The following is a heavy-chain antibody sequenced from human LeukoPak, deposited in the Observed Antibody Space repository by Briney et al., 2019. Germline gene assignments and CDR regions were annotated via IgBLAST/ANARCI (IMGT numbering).Heavy chain of an antibody. CDR1: KFTFSSYS. V-gene: IGHV3-7*04. D-gene: IGHD3-16*01. Sequence: GGSLRLSCAASKFTFSSYSMSWVRQAPGKGLEWVAYMNHIGNEKNYLDSVKGRFTISRDNAKNSLYLQMTSLRAEDTAVYYCARGTYYYEFWGQGTLVTVSS. CDR3: ARGTYYYEF. J-gene: IGHJ4*02. CDR2: MNHIGNEK.